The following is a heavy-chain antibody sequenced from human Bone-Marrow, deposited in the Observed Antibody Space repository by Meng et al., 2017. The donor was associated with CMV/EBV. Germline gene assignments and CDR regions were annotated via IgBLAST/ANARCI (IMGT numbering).Heavy chain of an antibody. V-gene: IGHV4-34*01. CDR3: ARGYCSSTSCYRDFDY. CDR2: INHSGST. Sequence: GGSFRGYYWSWLRQPPGKGLEWIGEINHSGSTNYNPSLKSRVTISVDTSKNQFSLKLSSVTAADTAVYYCARGYCSSTSCYRDFDYWGQGTLVTVSS. D-gene: IGHD2-2*01. CDR1: GGSFRGYY. J-gene: IGHJ4*02.